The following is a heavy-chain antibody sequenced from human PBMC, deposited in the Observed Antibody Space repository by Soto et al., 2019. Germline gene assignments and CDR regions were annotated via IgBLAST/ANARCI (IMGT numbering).Heavy chain of an antibody. CDR2: IFYSGST. V-gene: IGHV4-31*03. D-gene: IGHD3-22*01. J-gene: IGHJ4*02. Sequence: QVQLQESGPGLVKPSQTLSLTCSVSGGSINRGGYYWTWIRQHPGKGLEWIGNIFYSGSTSYNPSLKSRLTISIDTSKTPFSLKLSSVTAADTAVYYCARNSISKKIDYWGQGTLVTVSS. CDR3: ARNSISKKIDY. CDR1: GGSINRGGYY.